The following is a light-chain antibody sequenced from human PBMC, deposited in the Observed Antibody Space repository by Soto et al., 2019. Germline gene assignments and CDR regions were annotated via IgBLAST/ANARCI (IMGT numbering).Light chain of an antibody. Sequence: QSALTQPASVSGFLGQSITISCTGTTRDIAGYNYISWYRQLPGKAPKLMIYQVTIRPSGISNRFSGSKSGNTASLTISGLQAEDEADYYCTSFSSSTSLYVFGTGTKVTVL. J-gene: IGLJ1*01. CDR2: QVT. CDR3: TSFSSSTSLYV. CDR1: TRDIAGYNY. V-gene: IGLV2-14*01.